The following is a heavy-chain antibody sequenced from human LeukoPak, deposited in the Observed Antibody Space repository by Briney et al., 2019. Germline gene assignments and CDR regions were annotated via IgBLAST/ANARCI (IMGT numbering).Heavy chain of an antibody. CDR2: INSNSRYI. CDR3: AKTTTTGWK. D-gene: IGHD6-19*01. V-gene: IGHV3-21*01. CDR1: EFSFRTYT. Sequence: GGSLRLSCADSEFSFRTYTMNWVRQAPGKGLEWVSSINSNSRYIYCADSVKGRFTISRDNAKNSLYLQMNSLRAEDTAVYYCAKTTTTGWKWGQGTLVTVSS. J-gene: IGHJ4*02.